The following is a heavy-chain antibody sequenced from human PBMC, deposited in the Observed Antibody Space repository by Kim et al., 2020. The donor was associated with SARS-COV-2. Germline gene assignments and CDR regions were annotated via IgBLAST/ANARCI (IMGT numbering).Heavy chain of an antibody. CDR1: GGSISSYY. CDR3: ARDFYGLNIDP. D-gene: IGHD4-17*01. V-gene: IGHV4-59*01. Sequence: SETLSLTCTVSGGSISSYYWSWIRQPPGKGLEWIGYIYYSGSTNYNPSLKSRVTISVDTSKNQFSLKLSSVTAADTAVYYCARDFYGLNIDPWGQGTLVTVSS. J-gene: IGHJ5*02. CDR2: IYYSGST.